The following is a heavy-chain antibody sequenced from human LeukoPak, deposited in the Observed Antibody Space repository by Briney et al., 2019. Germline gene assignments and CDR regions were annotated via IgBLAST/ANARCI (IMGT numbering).Heavy chain of an antibody. Sequence: SETLSLTCTVSGGSITTYYWSWLRQPPGKGLEWIGLIYYTGPTNYNPSLKSRVTISVDTSKNQFSLKLGSVSAADTAVYYCASSLYLPPYFDNWGQGTLVSVSP. CDR2: IYYTGPT. V-gene: IGHV4-59*01. J-gene: IGHJ4*02. CDR1: GGSITTYY. CDR3: ASSLYLPPYFDN. D-gene: IGHD3-16*02.